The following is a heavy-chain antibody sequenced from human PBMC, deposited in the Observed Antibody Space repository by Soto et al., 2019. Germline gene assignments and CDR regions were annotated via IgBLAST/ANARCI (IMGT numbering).Heavy chain of an antibody. Sequence: EVQLVESGGGLVQPGGSLRLSCAASGFTFSRYWMTWVRQAPGKGLEWVANIKDDGSEEYYVDSVKGRFTVSRDNAENSLYLQLSGLRAEDTAVYYCARKQTTVTSLRTYYYGFDVWGQGTPVTVSS. J-gene: IGHJ6*02. V-gene: IGHV3-7*03. CDR2: IKDDGSEE. D-gene: IGHD4-4*01. CDR3: ARKQTTVTSLRTYYYGFDV. CDR1: GFTFSRYW.